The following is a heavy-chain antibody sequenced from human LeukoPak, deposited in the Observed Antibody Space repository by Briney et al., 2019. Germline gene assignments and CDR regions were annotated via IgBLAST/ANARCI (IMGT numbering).Heavy chain of an antibody. CDR2: IVVGSGNT. Sequence: GASVKVSCKASGFTFTSSAVQWVRQARGQRLEWIGLIVVGSGNTNYAQKFQERVTITRDMSTSTAYMELSSLRSEDTAVYYCAAAFGRWSAGTFDYWGQGTLVTVSS. CDR1: GFTFTSSA. V-gene: IGHV1-58*01. CDR3: AAAFGRWSAGTFDY. D-gene: IGHD3-10*01. J-gene: IGHJ4*02.